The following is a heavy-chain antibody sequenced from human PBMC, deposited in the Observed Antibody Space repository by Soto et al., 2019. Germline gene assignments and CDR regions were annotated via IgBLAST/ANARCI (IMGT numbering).Heavy chain of an antibody. J-gene: IGHJ5*02. CDR1: GSSFTSHE. V-gene: IGHV1-3*01. Sequence: QVLLVQSGAEVKNPGASVKVSCKASGSSFTSHEIYWVRQAPGQGLEWMGWISPGNGYTKYSQEFQGRVTITRDTSASAAYMELSSLASEDTAVYYCARNLNGLDPWGQGTLVTVSS. CDR3: ARNLNGLDP. D-gene: IGHD2-8*01. CDR2: ISPGNGYT.